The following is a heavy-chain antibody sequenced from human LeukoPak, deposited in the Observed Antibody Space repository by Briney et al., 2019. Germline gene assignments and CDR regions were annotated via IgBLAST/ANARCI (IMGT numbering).Heavy chain of an antibody. J-gene: IGHJ5*02. CDR1: GGSFSGYY. V-gene: IGHV4-34*01. D-gene: IGHD2-2*01. CDR3: ARPYQPLVYGVRTGNWFDP. Sequence: PSETLSLTCAVYGGSFSGYYWSWIRQPPGKGLEWIGEINHSGSTNYNPSLKSGVSTSVDTSTKQFSLKLSSVTAADTAVYYCARPYQPLVYGVRTGNWFDPWGQGTLVTVSS. CDR2: INHSGST.